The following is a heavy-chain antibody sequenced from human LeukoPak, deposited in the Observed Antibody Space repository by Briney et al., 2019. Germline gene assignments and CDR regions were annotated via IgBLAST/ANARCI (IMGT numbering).Heavy chain of an antibody. J-gene: IGHJ4*02. CDR2: ISYDGSNK. D-gene: IGHD3-22*01. CDR3: AKDSYDRSGYYYYYFAY. Sequence: GGSLRLSCAAYGFIFSSYGMHWVRQAPGKGLEWVAVISYDGSNKYYADSVKGRFTISRDNSKNTLYLQMNSLRAGDTAVYYCAKDSYDRSGYYYYYFAYWGQGTQVTVSS. V-gene: IGHV3-30*18. CDR1: GFIFSSYG.